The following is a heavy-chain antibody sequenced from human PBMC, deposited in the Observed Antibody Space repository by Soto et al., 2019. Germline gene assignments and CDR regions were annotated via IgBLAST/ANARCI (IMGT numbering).Heavy chain of an antibody. V-gene: IGHV5-51*01. D-gene: IGHD1-26*01. Sequence: PWESLKISCKGSGYSFANKWIGWVRQMPGKGLEWMGIIYPGDSETRYSPSFEGQVTISADKSISTAYLQWGSLQASDTAMYYCARMIRRDAYSLDPRGSTNFEYWGQGTLVTVSS. CDR1: GYSFANKW. CDR2: IYPGDSET. J-gene: IGHJ4*02. CDR3: ARMIRRDAYSLDPRGSTNFEY.